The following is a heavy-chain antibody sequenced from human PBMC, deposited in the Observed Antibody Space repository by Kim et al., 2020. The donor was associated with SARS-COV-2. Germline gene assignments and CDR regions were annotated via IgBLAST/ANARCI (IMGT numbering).Heavy chain of an antibody. CDR3: AKEYDGVASSHYSI. V-gene: IGHV3-23*01. J-gene: IGHJ4*02. CDR2: IRPRGAAA. Sequence: GGSLRLSCAASGFKFSDYSMSWVRQAPGKGLEWVCLIRPRGAAATYADSFQGRFSVSRDESINTLFLQMSGVKAEDTATYYCAKEYDGVASSHYSIWGQGILVTVSS. D-gene: IGHD2-15*01. CDR1: GFKFSDYS.